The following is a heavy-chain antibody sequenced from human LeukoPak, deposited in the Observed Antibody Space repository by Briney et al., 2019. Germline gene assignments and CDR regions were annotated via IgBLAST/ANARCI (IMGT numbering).Heavy chain of an antibody. Sequence: SETLSLTCTVSGGSISSYYWSWIRQPPGKGLEWIGRIYTSGSTNYNPSLKSRVTISVDTSKNQFSLKLSSVTAADTAVYYCARILRERDAFDIWGQGTMVTVSS. CDR2: IYTSGST. J-gene: IGHJ3*02. V-gene: IGHV4-4*08. CDR1: GGSISSYY. CDR3: ARILRERDAFDI. D-gene: IGHD2/OR15-2a*01.